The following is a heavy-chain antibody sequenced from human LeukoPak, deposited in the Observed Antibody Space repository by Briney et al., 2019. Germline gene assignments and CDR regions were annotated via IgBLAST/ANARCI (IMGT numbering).Heavy chain of an antibody. D-gene: IGHD3-3*01. J-gene: IGHJ4*02. Sequence: GGSLRLSCAASGFAVSSNYMSWVRQAPGKGVEWVSGIYSGGNTYPTDSVKGRFIISRDNSKNTLYLQMNSLRDEDTAVYYCAREFPLSGYFDFWGQGTLVTVSS. CDR2: IYSGGNT. CDR1: GFAVSSNY. V-gene: IGHV3-53*01. CDR3: AREFPLSGYFDF.